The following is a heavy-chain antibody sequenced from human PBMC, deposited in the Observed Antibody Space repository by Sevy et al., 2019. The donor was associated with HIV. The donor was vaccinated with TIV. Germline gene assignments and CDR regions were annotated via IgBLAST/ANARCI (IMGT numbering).Heavy chain of an antibody. CDR3: AREPGYNSLDI. Sequence: GGSLRLSCAASGFSFTSTWMAWVRQAPGKGLEWLANIREGGGLKNYADSVKGRFTISRDNAKNSLYLQMDSLSPEDTAVYYCAREPGYNSLDIWGQGTMVTVTS. V-gene: IGHV3-7*01. D-gene: IGHD6-13*01. J-gene: IGHJ3*02. CDR2: IREGGGLK. CDR1: GFSFTSTW.